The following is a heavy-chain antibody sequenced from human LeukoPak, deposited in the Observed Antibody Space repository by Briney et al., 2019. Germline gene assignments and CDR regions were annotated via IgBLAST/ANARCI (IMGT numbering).Heavy chain of an antibody. V-gene: IGHV4-59*01. D-gene: IGHD3-9*01. J-gene: IGHJ3*02. CDR2: LSKSGNT. CDR3: ARARYVNSFYAFDI. CDR1: GGSISSYY. Sequence: KPSETLSLTCTVSGGSISSYYWSWIRLPPGKGLEWIGYLSKSGNTNYSPSLKSRVTIIGDTSKNQFFLKLSSVTAADTAVYYCARARYVNSFYAFDIWGQGTLVTVSS.